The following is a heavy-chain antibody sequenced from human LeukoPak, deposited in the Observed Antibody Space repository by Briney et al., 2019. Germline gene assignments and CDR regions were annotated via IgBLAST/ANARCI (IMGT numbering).Heavy chain of an antibody. CDR1: GFAFSTYG. V-gene: IGHV3-21*01. CDR3: ASSVEMATIRN. D-gene: IGHD5-24*01. J-gene: IGHJ4*02. Sequence: GGSLRLSCAASGFAFSTYGMNWVRQAPGKGLEWVSSISSSSSYIYYADSVEGRFTISRDNAKNSLYLQMNSLRAEDTAVYYCASSVEMATIRNWGQGTLVTVSS. CDR2: ISSSSSYI.